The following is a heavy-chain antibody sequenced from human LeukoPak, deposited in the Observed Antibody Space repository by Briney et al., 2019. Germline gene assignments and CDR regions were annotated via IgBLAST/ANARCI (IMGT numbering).Heavy chain of an antibody. CDR1: GYTFTDYY. J-gene: IGHJ4*01. CDR2: ISPNSGAT. V-gene: IGHV1-2*02. CDR3: ARAGRQYVVVPPDY. D-gene: IGHD2-21*01. Sequence: GASVKVSCKASGYTFTDYYMHWVRQAPGQGLEWMGWISPNSGATNYPQKFQGRVTMTRDTSISTAYMELSRLRSDDTAVYYCARAGRQYVVVPPDYWGHGSLVTVSS.